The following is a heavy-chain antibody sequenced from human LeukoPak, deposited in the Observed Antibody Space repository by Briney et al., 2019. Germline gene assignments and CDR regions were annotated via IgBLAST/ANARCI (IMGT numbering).Heavy chain of an antibody. D-gene: IGHD3-10*01. V-gene: IGHV3-30*18. Sequence: GGSLRLSCAASGFTFSSYGMHWVRQARGKGLEWVAVISYDGSNKYYADSVKGRFTISRDNSKSTLYLQMNSLRAEDTAVYYCAKEADYYGSGSSYRNAFDIWGQGTMVTVSS. CDR3: AKEADYYGSGSSYRNAFDI. CDR2: ISYDGSNK. J-gene: IGHJ3*02. CDR1: GFTFSSYG.